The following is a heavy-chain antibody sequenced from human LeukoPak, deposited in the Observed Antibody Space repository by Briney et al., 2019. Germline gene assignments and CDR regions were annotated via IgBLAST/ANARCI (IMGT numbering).Heavy chain of an antibody. D-gene: IGHD6-19*01. V-gene: IGHV3-9*01. CDR2: ISWNGAIM. J-gene: IGHJ6*02. CDR3: AKDISIGGCADGYFYGMDA. CDR1: GFKFDDYG. Sequence: PGGSLRLSCATSGFKFDDYGMPWVRQAPRKGLEWVSGISWNGAIMVYADSVKGRFTISRDNAKSSLYLQSNSLRAEDTALYYCAKDISIGGCADGYFYGMDAWDQETTLTV.